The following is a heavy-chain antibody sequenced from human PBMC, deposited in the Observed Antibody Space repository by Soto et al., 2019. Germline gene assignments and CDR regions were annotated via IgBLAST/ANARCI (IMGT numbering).Heavy chain of an antibody. CDR2: IWYDGSNK. CDR1: GFTFSSYG. V-gene: IGHV3-33*01. Sequence: PGGSLRLSCAASGFTFSSYGMHWVRQAPGKGLEWVAVIWYDGSNKYYADSVKGRFTISRDNSKNTLYLQMNSLRAEDTAVYYCAGDWGLPAGMDVWGQGTTVTVSS. CDR3: AGDWGLPAGMDV. D-gene: IGHD3-16*01. J-gene: IGHJ6*02.